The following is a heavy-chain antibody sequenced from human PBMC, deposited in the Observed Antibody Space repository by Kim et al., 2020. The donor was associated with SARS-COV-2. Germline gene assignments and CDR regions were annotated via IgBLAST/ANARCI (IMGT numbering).Heavy chain of an antibody. J-gene: IGHJ5*02. D-gene: IGHD3-10*01. CDR3: AKVPRRLWFGELLRGWFDP. V-gene: IGHV3-23*01. Sequence: GRFTISRDNSKNTLYLQMNSLRAEDTAVYYCAKVPRRLWFGELLRGWFDPWGQGTLVTVSS.